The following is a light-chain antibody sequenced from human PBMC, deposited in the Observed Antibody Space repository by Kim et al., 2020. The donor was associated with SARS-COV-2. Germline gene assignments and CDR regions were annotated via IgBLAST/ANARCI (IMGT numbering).Light chain of an antibody. Sequence: ASVTESVTLACQVSQVIINSINWYKQKPEKAPKLLIYDAFSMETGVPSRVSGSVAGTDFTSTIISLQTVLHATSDSKLYVHLGVTFGQGTRLEIK. V-gene: IGKV1-33*01. CDR1: QVIINS. CDR3: KLYVHLGVT. CDR2: DAF. J-gene: IGKJ5*01.